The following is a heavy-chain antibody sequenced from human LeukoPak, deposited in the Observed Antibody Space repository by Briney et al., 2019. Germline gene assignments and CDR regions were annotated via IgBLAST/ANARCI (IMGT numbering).Heavy chain of an antibody. D-gene: IGHD3-16*01. Sequence: SETLSLTCTVSGGSISSGGYYWSWIRQHPGKGLEWIGYIYYSGSTYYNPSLKSRVTISVDTSKNQFSLKLSSVTVADTAVYYWGREGGARQGGGAFDIWGQGTMVTVSS. CDR2: IYYSGST. CDR3: GREGGARQGGGAFDI. J-gene: IGHJ3*02. V-gene: IGHV4-31*03. CDR1: GGSISSGGYY.